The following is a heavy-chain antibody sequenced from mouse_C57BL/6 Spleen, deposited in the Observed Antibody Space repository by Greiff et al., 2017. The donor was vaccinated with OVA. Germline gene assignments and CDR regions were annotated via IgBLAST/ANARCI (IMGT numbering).Heavy chain of an antibody. CDR1: GFNIKDDY. D-gene: IGHD3-2*02. CDR2: IDPENGDT. J-gene: IGHJ4*01. CDR3: TTSAQATGSYAMDY. Sequence: VHVKQSGAELVRPGASVKLSCTASGFNIKDDYMHWVKQRPEQGLEWIGWIDPENGDTEYASKFQGKATITADTSSNTAYLQLSSLTSEDTAVYYCTTSAQATGSYAMDYWGQGTSVTVSS. V-gene: IGHV14-4*01.